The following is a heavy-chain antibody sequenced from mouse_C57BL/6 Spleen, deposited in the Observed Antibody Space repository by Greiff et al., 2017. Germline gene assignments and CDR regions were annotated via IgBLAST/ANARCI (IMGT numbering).Heavy chain of an antibody. CDR2: IDPSDSET. D-gene: IGHD2-4*01. J-gene: IGHJ4*01. CDR1: GYTFTSYW. CDR3: ARTYDCDEDDYAMDY. Sequence: QVQLQQPGAELVRPGSSVKLSCKASGYTFTSYWMHWVKQRPIQGLEWIGNIDPSDSETHYNQKFKDKATLTVDKSSSTAYMQLSSLTSEDSAVYYCARTYDCDEDDYAMDYWGQGTSVTVSS. V-gene: IGHV1-52*01.